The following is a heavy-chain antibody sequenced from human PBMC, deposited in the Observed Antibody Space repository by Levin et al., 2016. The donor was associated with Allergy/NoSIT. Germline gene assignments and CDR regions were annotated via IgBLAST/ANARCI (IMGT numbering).Heavy chain of an antibody. CDR2: ISSSSGYI. CDR3: AKWGQLLGGKNYYGMDV. J-gene: IGHJ6*02. D-gene: IGHD2-2*01. V-gene: IGHV3-21*01. Sequence: WIRQPPGKGLDWVSSISSSSGYIYYADSVKGRFTISRDNAKNSLYLQMNSLRVEDTAVYYCAKWGQLLGGKNYYGMDVWGQGTTVTVSS.